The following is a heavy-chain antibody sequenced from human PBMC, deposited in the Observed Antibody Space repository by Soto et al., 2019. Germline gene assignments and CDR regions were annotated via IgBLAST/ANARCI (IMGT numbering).Heavy chain of an antibody. J-gene: IGHJ2*01. CDR3: ARAPASYSTVTANWYFDL. V-gene: IGHV3-66*01. CDR1: GFTVSSNY. Sequence: EVQLVESGGGLVQPGGSLRLSCAASGFTVSSNYMSWVRQAPGKGLEWVSIIYSGGSTYYADSVKGRFTISRDNSNNTLYLQMNSLRAEDTAVYYCARAPASYSTVTANWYFDLWGRGTLVAVSS. CDR2: IYSGGST. D-gene: IGHD2-21*02.